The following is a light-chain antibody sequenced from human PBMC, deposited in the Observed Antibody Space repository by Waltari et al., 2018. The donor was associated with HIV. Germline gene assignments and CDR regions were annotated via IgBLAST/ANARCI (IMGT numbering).Light chain of an antibody. CDR3: AAWDDRLSGRV. CDR2: KND. CDR1: RSNIEFNY. Sequence: QSVLTQPPSASGTPGQRVTISCSGSRSNIEFNYVSWYQQVPGTAPKLLIYKNDQWPSGVPDRFSASKSGTSASLVISGLRSEDEADYYCAAWDDRLSGRVFGTGTRVTVL. V-gene: IGLV1-47*01. J-gene: IGLJ1*01.